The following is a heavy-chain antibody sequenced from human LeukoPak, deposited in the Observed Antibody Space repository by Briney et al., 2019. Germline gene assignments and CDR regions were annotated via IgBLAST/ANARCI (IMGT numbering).Heavy chain of an antibody. Sequence: SETLSLTCTVSGGSISSYYWSWIRQPPGKGLEWIGYIYYSGSTNYNPSLKSRVTISVDTSKNQFSLKLSSVTAADTAVYYCAREYSSGLPNYYYYMDVWGKGTTVTISS. D-gene: IGHD6-19*01. CDR3: AREYSSGLPNYYYYMDV. CDR2: IYYSGST. J-gene: IGHJ6*03. V-gene: IGHV4-59*01. CDR1: GGSISSYY.